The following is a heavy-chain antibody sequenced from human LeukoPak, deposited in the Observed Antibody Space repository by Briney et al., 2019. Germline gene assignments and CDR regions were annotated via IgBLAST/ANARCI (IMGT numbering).Heavy chain of an antibody. J-gene: IGHJ4*02. D-gene: IGHD3-22*01. V-gene: IGHV4-61*02. CDR1: GDSISSGSYY. CDR3: AREEYYSDNSGYYPDF. CDR2: IYTSGST. Sequence: SETLSLTCTVSGDSISSGSYYWGWIRQPAGTGLEWIGRIYTSGSTNYNPSLKSRVTISVDTSKNQFSLKLSSVTAADTAVYYCAREEYYSDNSGYYPDFWGQGTLVTVSS.